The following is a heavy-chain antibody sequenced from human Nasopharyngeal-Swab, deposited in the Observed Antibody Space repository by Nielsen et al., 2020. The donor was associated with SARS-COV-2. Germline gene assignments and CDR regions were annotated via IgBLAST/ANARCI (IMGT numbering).Heavy chain of an antibody. V-gene: IGHV4-59*12. Sequence: SETLSLTCTVSGGSISSYYWSWIRQSPGKGLEWIGYIYYSGSTNYNPSLKSRVTISVDTSKNQFSLKLSSVTAADTAVYYCARPAPKEGNAFDIWGQGTMVTVSS. CDR2: IYYSGST. J-gene: IGHJ3*02. CDR3: ARPAPKEGNAFDI. CDR1: GGSISSYY. D-gene: IGHD3-10*01.